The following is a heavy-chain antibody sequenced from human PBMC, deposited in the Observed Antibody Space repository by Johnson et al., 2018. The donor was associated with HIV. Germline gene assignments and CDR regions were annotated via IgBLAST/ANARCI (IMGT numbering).Heavy chain of an antibody. CDR2: IKQDGSEK. CDR1: GFTFSSYW. D-gene: IGHD3-22*01. J-gene: IGHJ3*01. CDR3: AREISRYYYDYAAFDL. V-gene: IGHV3-7*05. Sequence: VQLVESGGGLVQPGGSLRLSCAASGFTFSSYWMSWVRQAPGKGLEWVANIKQDGSEKYYADSVKGRFTISRDNSRSSVYLHMINLRADDTALYYCAREISRYYYDYAAFDLWGQGTTVTVSS.